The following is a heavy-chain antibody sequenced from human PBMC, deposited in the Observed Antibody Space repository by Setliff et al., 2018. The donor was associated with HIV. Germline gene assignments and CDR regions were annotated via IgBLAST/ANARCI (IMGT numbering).Heavy chain of an antibody. V-gene: IGHV1-8*02. D-gene: IGHD3-16*01. CDR3: AKVRAPSHVWRSYAAFDS. CDR2: MNPNSGNT. Sequence: ASVKVSCKASGYTFTSYDINWVRQATGQRLEWMGWMNPNSGNTGYAQTFQGRVSMTRDTSTTTAYLELSSLRSEDTAVYYCAKVRAPSHVWRSYAAFDSWGQGTLVTVSS. CDR1: GYTFTSYD. J-gene: IGHJ4*02.